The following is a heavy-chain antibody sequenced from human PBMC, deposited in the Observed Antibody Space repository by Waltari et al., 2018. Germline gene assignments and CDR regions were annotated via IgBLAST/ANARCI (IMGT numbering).Heavy chain of an antibody. Sequence: QLQLQESGPGLVQPSATLSLTCTVSGGSISSSSSYWAWIRQPPGKGLEWIGSIYYSGSTYYNAYLKSRGTRTVDEYKNKFSLKLRYVTGADKAVYYCARQLKYDGWSGYYANWGQGTLVIVSS. V-gene: IGHV4-39*01. CDR3: ARQLKYDGWSGYYAN. D-gene: IGHD3-3*01. CDR1: GGSISSSSSY. J-gene: IGHJ4*02. CDR2: IYYSGST.